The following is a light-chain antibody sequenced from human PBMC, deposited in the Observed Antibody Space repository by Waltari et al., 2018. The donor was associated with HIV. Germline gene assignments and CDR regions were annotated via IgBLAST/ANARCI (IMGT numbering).Light chain of an antibody. CDR2: QAS. Sequence: DIRLTQSPSTLSASAGDRVAITCRAGQNVGAFLAWYQQKPGKPPKLLIFQASILEGGVPSRFSSSVSGSDFTLTINGLQSDDFATYYCHQYASFSGTFGQGTKVEL. V-gene: IGKV1-5*03. J-gene: IGKJ1*01. CDR1: QNVGAF. CDR3: HQYASFSGT.